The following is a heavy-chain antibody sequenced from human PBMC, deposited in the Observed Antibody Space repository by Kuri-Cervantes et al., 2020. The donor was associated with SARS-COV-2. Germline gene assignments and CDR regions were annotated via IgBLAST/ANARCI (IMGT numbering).Heavy chain of an antibody. D-gene: IGHD3-3*01. Sequence: ASVKVSCKASGYTFTSYDINWVRQATGQGLEWMGWINPNSGGTNYAQKFQGRVTMTRDTSISTAYMELSRLRSDDTAVYYCARDRLWLLYSSSLSPYFDYWGQGTLVTVSS. CDR2: INPNSGGT. CDR3: ARDRLWLLYSSSLSPYFDY. CDR1: GYTFTSYD. J-gene: IGHJ4*02. V-gene: IGHV1-2*02.